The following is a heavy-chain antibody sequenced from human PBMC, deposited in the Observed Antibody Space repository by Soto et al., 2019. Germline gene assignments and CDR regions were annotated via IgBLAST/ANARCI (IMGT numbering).Heavy chain of an antibody. CDR3: ARSNTHYHDSSGYYFTYYYYGMDV. Sequence: PSETLSLTXTVSGGSISSGDYYWSWIRQPPGKGLEWIGYIYYSGSTYYNPSLKSRVTISVDTSKNQFSLKLSSVTAADTAVYYCARSNTHYHDSSGYYFTYYYYGMDVWGQGTTVTVSS. CDR1: GGSISSGDYY. D-gene: IGHD3-22*01. J-gene: IGHJ6*02. V-gene: IGHV4-30-4*01. CDR2: IYYSGST.